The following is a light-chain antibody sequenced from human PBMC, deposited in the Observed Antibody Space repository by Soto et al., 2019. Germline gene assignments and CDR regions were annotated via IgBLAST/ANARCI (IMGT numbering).Light chain of an antibody. V-gene: IGLV2-14*03. CDR2: DVS. CDR1: SSDVGGFNF. J-gene: IGLJ2*01. CDR3: SSYTSSSTVV. Sequence: QSALTQPASVSGSPGQSITISCTGTSSDVGGFNFVSWYQHHPDKAPKLMIYDVSNRPSGVSNRFSGSKSGNTASLTISGLQPDDEADYYCSSYTSSSTVVFGGRTKLTVL.